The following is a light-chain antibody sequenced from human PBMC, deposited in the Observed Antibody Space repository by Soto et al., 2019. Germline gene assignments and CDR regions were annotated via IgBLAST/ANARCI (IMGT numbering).Light chain of an antibody. CDR2: DAS. J-gene: IGKJ4*01. CDR3: QQRTNWLT. CDR1: QSVTWY. Sequence: EIVLTQSRATLSLSPGERATLSCRASQSVTWYLAWYQLKPGQAPRLLIHDASNRATGIPARFSGSGSGTDFTLTISSLEPEDFAVYYCQQRTNWLTFGGGTRVEI. V-gene: IGKV3-11*01.